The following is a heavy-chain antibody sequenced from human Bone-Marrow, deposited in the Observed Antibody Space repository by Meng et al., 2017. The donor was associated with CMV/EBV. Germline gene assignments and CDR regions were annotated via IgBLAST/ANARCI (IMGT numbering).Heavy chain of an antibody. Sequence: GESLKISCAASGFTFSSYSMNWVRQAPGKGLEWVAFIRFDGSNAYYADSVKGRFTISRDNSKNTLYLQMNSLRPEDSAVYYCAKIGLPDDAFDIWGQGTMVTVSS. CDR2: IRFDGSNA. CDR1: GFTFSSYS. D-gene: IGHD5-18*01. CDR3: AKIGLPDDAFDI. V-gene: IGHV3-30*02. J-gene: IGHJ3*02.